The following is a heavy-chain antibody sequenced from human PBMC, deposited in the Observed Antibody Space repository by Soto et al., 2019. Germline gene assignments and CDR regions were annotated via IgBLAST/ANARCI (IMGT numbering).Heavy chain of an antibody. CDR1: GGSFSGYY. J-gene: IGHJ5*02. CDR2: INHSGST. CDR3: ARGYYGSGSYWKNNWFDP. V-gene: IGHV4-34*01. D-gene: IGHD3-10*01. Sequence: SETLSLTCAVYGGSFSGYYWSWIRQPPGKGLEWIGEINHSGSTNYNPSLKSRVTISVDTSKNQFSLKLSSVTAADTAVYYCARGYYGSGSYWKNNWFDPWGQGTLVTVSS.